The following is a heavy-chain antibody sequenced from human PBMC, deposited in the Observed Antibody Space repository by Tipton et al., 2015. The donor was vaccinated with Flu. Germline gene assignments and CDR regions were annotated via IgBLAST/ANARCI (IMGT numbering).Heavy chain of an antibody. D-gene: IGHD1-26*01. V-gene: IGHV3-23*01. CDR1: GFTFSSYA. J-gene: IGHJ4*02. CDR2: ISGSGGST. CDR3: AKEVSEWELLGYFDY. Sequence: SLRLSFAASGFTFSSYAMSWVRQAPGKGLEWVSAISGSGGSTYYADSVKGRFTISRDNSKNTLYLQMNSLRAEDTAVYYCAKEVSEWELLGYFDYWGQGTLVTVSS.